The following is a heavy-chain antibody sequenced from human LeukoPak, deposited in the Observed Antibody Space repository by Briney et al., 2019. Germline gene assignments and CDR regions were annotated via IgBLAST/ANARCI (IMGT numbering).Heavy chain of an antibody. CDR3: ARLNDYGDY. J-gene: IGHJ4*02. CDR2: INHSGST. V-gene: IGHV4-34*01. CDR1: GGSFSGYY. Sequence: PSETLSLTCAVYGGSFSGYYWSWIRQPPGKGLEWIGEINHSGSTNYNPSLKSRVTISVDTSKNQFSLKLSSVTGADTAVYYCARLNDYGDYWGQGTLVTVSS.